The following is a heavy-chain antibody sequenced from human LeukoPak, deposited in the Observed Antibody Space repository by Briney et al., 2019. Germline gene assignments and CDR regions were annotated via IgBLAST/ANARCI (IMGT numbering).Heavy chain of an antibody. Sequence: GGSLRLSCAASGFNFSTFWMAWIRQAPGKGLEWVANIKTDGSVKHNMDSMEGRFIISRDNAGRSLYLQINSLSAEDTAGYYCVRDSDYQLSSGVRYAHYVALDIWGHGTMVTVSS. V-gene: IGHV3-7*01. CDR2: IKTDGSVK. D-gene: IGHD3-16*01. J-gene: IGHJ3*02. CDR3: VRDSDYQLSSGVRYAHYVALDI. CDR1: GFNFSTFW.